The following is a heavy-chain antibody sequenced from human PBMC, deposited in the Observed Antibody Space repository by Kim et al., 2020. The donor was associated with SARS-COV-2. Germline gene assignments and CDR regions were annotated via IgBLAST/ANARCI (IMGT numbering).Heavy chain of an antibody. J-gene: IGHJ4*02. V-gene: IGHV3-30*02. D-gene: IGHD6-13*01. CDR2: NT. Sequence: NTYYADSVKGPFTISRDNSKNTLYLQMNSLRAEDTAVYYCAKDSASYSLYWGQGTLVTVSS. CDR3: AKDSASYSLY.